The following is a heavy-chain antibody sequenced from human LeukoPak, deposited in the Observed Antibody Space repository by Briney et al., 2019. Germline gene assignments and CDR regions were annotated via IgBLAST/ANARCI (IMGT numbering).Heavy chain of an antibody. CDR1: GYTFASYD. Sequence: ASVKVSCKASGYTFASYDINWVRQATGQGLEWMGWMNPNSGNTGYAQKFQGRVTMTRNTSISTAYMELSSLRSEDTAVYYCARGNPGGQLVLFDYWGQGTLVTVSS. CDR3: ARGNPGGQLVLFDY. CDR2: MNPNSGNT. J-gene: IGHJ4*02. D-gene: IGHD6-6*01. V-gene: IGHV1-8*01.